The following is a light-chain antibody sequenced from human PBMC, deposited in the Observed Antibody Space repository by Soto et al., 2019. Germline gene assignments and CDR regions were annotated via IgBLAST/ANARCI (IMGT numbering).Light chain of an antibody. CDR1: QSVAGNQ. Sequence: EIVLTQSPDTLSLSPGERATLSCRASQSVAGNQLAWYQHKSGQAPRLLIHGVFTRANGIPDRFSGSGSGTDFTLTISRLEPEDFALYYCQQYGGSPQTFGQGTKVEIK. CDR2: GVF. CDR3: QQYGGSPQT. V-gene: IGKV3-20*01. J-gene: IGKJ1*01.